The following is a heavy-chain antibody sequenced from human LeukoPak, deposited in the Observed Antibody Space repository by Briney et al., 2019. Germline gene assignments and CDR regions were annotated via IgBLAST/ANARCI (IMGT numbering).Heavy chain of an antibody. CDR2: ISGSGGST. D-gene: IGHD6-13*01. V-gene: IGHV3-23*01. CDR3: AKDSPGWEQQLIPVDY. J-gene: IGHJ4*02. CDR1: GFTFSSYA. Sequence: GGSLRLSCAASGFTFSSYAMSWVRQAPGKGLEWVSAISGSGGSTYYADSVKGRFTISRDDSKNTLYLQMNSLRAEDTAVYYCAKDSPGWEQQLIPVDYWGQGTLVTVSS.